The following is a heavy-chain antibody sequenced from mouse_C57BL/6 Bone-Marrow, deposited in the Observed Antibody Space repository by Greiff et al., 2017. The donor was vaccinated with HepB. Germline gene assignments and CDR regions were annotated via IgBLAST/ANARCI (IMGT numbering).Heavy chain of an antibody. J-gene: IGHJ1*03. CDR2: IYPGGGYT. CDR1: GYTFTNYW. Sequence: VKLMESGAELVRPGTSVKMSCKASGYTFTNYWIGWAKQRPGHGLEWIGDIYPGGGYTNYNEKFKGKATLTADKSSSTAYMQFSSLTSEDSAIYYCARAYYDYDWYFDVWGTGTTVTVSS. CDR3: ARAYYDYDWYFDV. V-gene: IGHV1-63*01. D-gene: IGHD2-4*01.